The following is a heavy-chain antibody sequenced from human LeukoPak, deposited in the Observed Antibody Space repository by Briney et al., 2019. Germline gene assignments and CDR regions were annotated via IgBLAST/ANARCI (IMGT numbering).Heavy chain of an antibody. CDR1: GFTFSSYW. D-gene: IGHD3-9*01. J-gene: IGHJ3*01. Sequence: PGGSLRLSCAASGFTFSSYWMSWVRQAPGKGLEWVSAISGSGGSTYYADSVKGRFTISRDNSKNTLYLQMNSLRAEDTAVYSCARVLLGMSAFDLWGQGTMVSVSS. V-gene: IGHV3-23*01. CDR2: ISGSGGST. CDR3: ARVLLGMSAFDL.